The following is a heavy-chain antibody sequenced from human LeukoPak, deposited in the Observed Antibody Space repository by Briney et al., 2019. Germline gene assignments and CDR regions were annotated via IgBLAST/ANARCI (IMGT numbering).Heavy chain of an antibody. D-gene: IGHD1-14*01. CDR1: GGSISSYY. CDR2: IYYSGST. V-gene: IGHV4-39*02. J-gene: IGHJ4*02. Sequence: SETLSLTCTVSGGSISSYYWGWIRQPPGKGLEWIGSIYYSGSTYYNPSLKSRVTISVDTSKNQFSLKLSSVTAADTAVYYCAREAPQYYFDYWGQGTLVTVSS. CDR3: AREAPQYYFDY.